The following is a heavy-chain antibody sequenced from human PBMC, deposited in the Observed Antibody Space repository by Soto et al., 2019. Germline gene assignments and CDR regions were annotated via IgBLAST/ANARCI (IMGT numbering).Heavy chain of an antibody. J-gene: IGHJ6*02. CDR3: ARDGKVDIDRGAYYYYDMDV. D-gene: IGHD5-12*01. V-gene: IGHV4-61*01. CDR2: IFTSGSA. Sequence: SETLSRTCTVSGGSVGTAINYWTWIRQPPGKGLEWIGNIFTSGSANYDPSLKTRVTISVDTSKNQFSLKLTSVTAADTAVYYCARDGKVDIDRGAYYYYDMDVWGQGTTVT. CDR1: GGSVGTAINY.